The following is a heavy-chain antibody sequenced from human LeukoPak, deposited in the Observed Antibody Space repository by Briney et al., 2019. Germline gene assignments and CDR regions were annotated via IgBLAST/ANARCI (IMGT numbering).Heavy chain of an antibody. J-gene: IGHJ3*02. D-gene: IGHD4-17*01. V-gene: IGHV4-4*07. Sequence: PSETLSLTCTGSGCCISSYYWSWIRKPSGKGLEWFGRIYTSGSTNYYPSLKSRVPMSVDTSKNQISLKLSSVTAADTAVYYCARDLDYGDYEYAFDIWGQGTMVTGSS. CDR3: ARDLDYGDYEYAFDI. CDR2: IYTSGST. CDR1: GCCISSYY.